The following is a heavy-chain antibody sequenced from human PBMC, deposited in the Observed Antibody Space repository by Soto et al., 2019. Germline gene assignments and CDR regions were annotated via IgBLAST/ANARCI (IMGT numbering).Heavy chain of an antibody. CDR2: FYYIGST. V-gene: IGHV4-31*03. Sequence: QVQLQESGPGLVKPSQTLSLTCTVSGVSISSGGYYWNWIRQHPGKGLEWIGYFYYIGSTYYNPYLKSRLTISVDTSTNQFSLKLSYVTAADTAVYYCARSVFPWGQGPLVNVPS. CDR1: GVSISSGGYY. J-gene: IGHJ5*02. CDR3: ARSVFP.